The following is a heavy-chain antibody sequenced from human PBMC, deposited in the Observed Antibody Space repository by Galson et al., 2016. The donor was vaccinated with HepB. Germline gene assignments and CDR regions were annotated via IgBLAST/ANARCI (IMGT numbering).Heavy chain of an antibody. CDR2: ISAYNGHT. V-gene: IGHV1-18*01. J-gene: IGHJ4*02. CDR1: GYAFSRYG. D-gene: IGHD1-26*01. Sequence: SVKVSCKASGYAFSRYGITWVRQAPGQGLEWMGWISAYNGHTRYAQKFQGRVTMTTVTSTTTAYLEVRSLRSDDTAVYYCARESWEFPSNFDYGAQGTLVTVSS. CDR3: ARESWEFPSNFDY.